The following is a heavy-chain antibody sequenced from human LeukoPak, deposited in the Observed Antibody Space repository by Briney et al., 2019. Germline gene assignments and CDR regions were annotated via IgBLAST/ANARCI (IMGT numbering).Heavy chain of an antibody. CDR2: IYYSGSA. CDR1: GGSISSYY. Sequence: SETLSLTCTVSGGSISSYYWSWIRQPPGKGLEWVGYIYYSGSANYHPSLKSRVTISVDTSKNRFSLRLSSVTAADTAVYYCARVTGYMVEDYFDYWGQETLVTVPS. CDR3: ARVTGYMVEDYFDY. D-gene: IGHD6-13*01. V-gene: IGHV4-59*01. J-gene: IGHJ4*02.